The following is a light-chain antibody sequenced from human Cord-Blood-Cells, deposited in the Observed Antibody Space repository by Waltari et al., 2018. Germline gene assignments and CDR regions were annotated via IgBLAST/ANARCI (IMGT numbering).Light chain of an antibody. CDR1: QSVSSY. CDR2: DAS. Sequence: EIVLTQSPATLSLSPGERATLSCRASQSVSSYLAWYQQKPGKAPRLLIYDASNRATGIPARFSGSGSGTDFTLTISSLEPEDFAVYYCQQRSNWPPGALTFGGGTKVEIK. CDR3: QQRSNWPPGALT. V-gene: IGKV3-11*01. J-gene: IGKJ4*01.